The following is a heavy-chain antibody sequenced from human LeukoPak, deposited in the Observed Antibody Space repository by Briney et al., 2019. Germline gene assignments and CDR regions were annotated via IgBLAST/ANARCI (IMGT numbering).Heavy chain of an antibody. CDR3: ARAGKDDFWSGYYFDY. Sequence: GGSLRLSCAASGFTFSSYSMNWVRQAPGKGLEWVSSISSSSSYIYYADSVKGRFTISRDDAKNSLYLQMNSLRAEDTAVYYCARAGKDDFWSGYYFDYWGQGTLVTVPS. CDR1: GFTFSSYS. J-gene: IGHJ4*02. CDR2: ISSSSSYI. V-gene: IGHV3-21*01. D-gene: IGHD3-3*01.